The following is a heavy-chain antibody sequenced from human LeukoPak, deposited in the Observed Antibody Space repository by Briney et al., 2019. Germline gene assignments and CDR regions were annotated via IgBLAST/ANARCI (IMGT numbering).Heavy chain of an antibody. J-gene: IGHJ4*02. CDR2: IYTGGIT. Sequence: PGGSLRLSCAASGLTVSINHMAWIRQAPGKGLEWVSVIYTGGITYYADSVQGRFTISRDNSKNTLYLQMNSLRVEDTALYYCARDHAAARGGLDYWGQGTQVIVSS. CDR3: ARDHAAARGGLDY. D-gene: IGHD6-13*01. V-gene: IGHV3-53*01. CDR1: GLTVSINH.